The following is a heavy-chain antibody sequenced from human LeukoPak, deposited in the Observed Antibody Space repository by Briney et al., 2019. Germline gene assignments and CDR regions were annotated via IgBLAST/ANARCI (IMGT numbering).Heavy chain of an antibody. Sequence: GGSLRLSCAASGFTFSSYGMSWVRQAPGKGLEWVSAISGSGGSTYYADSVKGRFTISRDNAKNSLYLQMNSLRAEDTAVYYCAREKRVSDAFDIWGQGTMVTVSS. CDR1: GFTFSSYG. J-gene: IGHJ3*02. V-gene: IGHV3-23*01. CDR3: AREKRVSDAFDI. CDR2: ISGSGGST.